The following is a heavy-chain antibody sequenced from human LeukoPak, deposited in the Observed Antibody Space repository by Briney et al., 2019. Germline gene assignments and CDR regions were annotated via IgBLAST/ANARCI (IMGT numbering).Heavy chain of an antibody. CDR2: IYYSGST. CDR3: ARRHEWELQFDY. CDR1: GGSISSSSYY. V-gene: IGHV4-39*01. J-gene: IGHJ4*02. Sequence: SETLSLTCTVSGGSISSSSYYWGWIRQPPGKGLEWIGSIYYSGSTYYNPSLKSRVTISVDTSKNQFSLKLSSVTAADAAVYFCARRHEWELQFDYWGQGTLVTVSS. D-gene: IGHD1-26*01.